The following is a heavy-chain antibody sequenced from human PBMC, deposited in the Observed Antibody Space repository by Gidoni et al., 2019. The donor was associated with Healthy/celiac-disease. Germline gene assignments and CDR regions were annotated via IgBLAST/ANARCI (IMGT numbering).Heavy chain of an antibody. J-gene: IGHJ6*02. CDR3: AKDSLDGMDV. Sequence: QVQLVESGGGVVQPGRSLRLSCAASGFTFSSYGMHWVRQAPGKGLEWVAVISYDGSNKYYADSVKGRFTISRDNSKNTLYLQMNSLRAEDTAVYYCAKDSLDGMDVWGQGTTVTVSS. CDR2: ISYDGSNK. D-gene: IGHD1-1*01. V-gene: IGHV3-30*18. CDR1: GFTFSSYG.